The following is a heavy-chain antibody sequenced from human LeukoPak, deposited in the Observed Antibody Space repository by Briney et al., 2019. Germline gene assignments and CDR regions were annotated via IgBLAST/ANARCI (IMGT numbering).Heavy chain of an antibody. D-gene: IGHD6-6*01. Sequence: GGSLRLSCEASGFTLSSYEMNWVRQAPGKGLEWVSYISSSGSTKYYADSVKGRFTISRDNAKNSLYLQMNSLRAEDTAVYYCAREGSSDYFDYWGQGTLVTVSS. V-gene: IGHV3-48*03. J-gene: IGHJ4*02. CDR3: AREGSSDYFDY. CDR1: GFTLSSYE. CDR2: ISSSGSTK.